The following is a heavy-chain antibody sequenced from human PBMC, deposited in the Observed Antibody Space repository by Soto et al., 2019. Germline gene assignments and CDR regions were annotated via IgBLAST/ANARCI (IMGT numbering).Heavy chain of an antibody. J-gene: IGHJ4*02. CDR1: GYTFTAYY. V-gene: IGHV1-2*02. Sequence: QVQLVQSGTEVKKSGASVKVSCEASGYTFTAYYIHWVRQAPGQGLEWMGWINPDSGDTSYAQKFQGRVTLTRDTSFGPAYMELSSLRSDDTAIYYCARDPGDRTFENWGQGTLVTVSS. CDR3: ARDPGDRTFEN. D-gene: IGHD2-21*02. CDR2: INPDSGDT.